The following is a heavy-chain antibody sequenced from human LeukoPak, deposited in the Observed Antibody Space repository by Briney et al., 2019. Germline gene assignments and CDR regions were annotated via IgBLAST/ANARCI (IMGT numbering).Heavy chain of an antibody. CDR1: GGSISGSISGTY. CDR3: VRHSKYSSGNFDY. CDR2: IHSSGST. D-gene: IGHD6-19*01. J-gene: IGHJ4*02. V-gene: IGHV4-4*07. Sequence: SETLSLTCTVSGGSISGSISGTYWSWVRQPAGKGLEWIGRIHSSGSTKYNPSLKSRVTMSVDTSKNQLFLRLSSVTAADTVVYYCVRHSKYSSGNFDYWGQGILVTVSS.